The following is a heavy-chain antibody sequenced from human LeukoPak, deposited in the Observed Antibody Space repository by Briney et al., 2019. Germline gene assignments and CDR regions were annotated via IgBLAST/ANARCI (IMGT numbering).Heavy chain of an antibody. CDR1: GYTFTSYY. CDR2: INPSGGST. V-gene: IGHV1-46*01. CDR3: ARDRDSSGWTNWFDP. D-gene: IGHD6-19*01. Sequence: ASVKVSCKASGYTFTSYYMHWVRQAHGHGLEWMGIINPSGGSTSYAQKFQGRVTMTRDTSTSTVYMELSSLKSEDTAVYYCARDRDSSGWTNWFDPWGQGTLVTVSS. J-gene: IGHJ5*02.